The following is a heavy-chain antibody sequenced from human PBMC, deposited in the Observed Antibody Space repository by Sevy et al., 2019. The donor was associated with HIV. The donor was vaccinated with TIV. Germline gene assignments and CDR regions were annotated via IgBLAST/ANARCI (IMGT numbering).Heavy chain of an antibody. D-gene: IGHD1-26*01. V-gene: IGHV5-51*01. CDR2: IYPDHSNT. J-gene: IGHJ6*02. CDR3: ARLEPRGNYYYGMDI. CDR1: GYTFTTYW. Sequence: GESLKISCKGSGYTFTTYWIAWVRQMPGKGLEWMGIIYPDHSNTRYSPSFQGQVTISADKSISTANLQWSGLKASDTAIYYCARLEPRGNYYYGMDIWGQGTPVTVSS.